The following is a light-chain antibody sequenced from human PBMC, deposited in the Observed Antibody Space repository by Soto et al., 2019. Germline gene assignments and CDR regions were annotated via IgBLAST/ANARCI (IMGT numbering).Light chain of an antibody. CDR3: HQTFTPPLT. V-gene: IGKV1-39*01. J-gene: IGKJ4*01. CDR2: AAS. Sequence: DIEMTQSPSSLSASVGDSVTITCRASQSISNFLTWYRKSPGRAPELLIYAASTLQGGVPSRFSGSGSGTDFTLTIRSLQPEDFATYWCHQTFTPPLTFGGGTKVDIK. CDR1: QSISNF.